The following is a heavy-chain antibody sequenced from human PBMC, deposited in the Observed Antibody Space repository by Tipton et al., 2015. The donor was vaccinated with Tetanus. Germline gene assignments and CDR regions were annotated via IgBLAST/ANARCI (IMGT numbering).Heavy chain of an antibody. J-gene: IGHJ4*02. CDR3: ARAPNRMSRAYDY. CDR1: GGTFTNYA. V-gene: IGHV1-69*01. D-gene: IGHD1-14*01. Sequence: QVQLVQSGAEMKKPGSSVKVSCKASGGTFTNYALSWVRQAPGQGLEWVGGITPIFGTTNSAPKFQDRVTITADESTNTAYMELSSLRSDDSAVYYCARAPNRMSRAYDYWGQGTQIIVSS. CDR2: ITPIFGTT.